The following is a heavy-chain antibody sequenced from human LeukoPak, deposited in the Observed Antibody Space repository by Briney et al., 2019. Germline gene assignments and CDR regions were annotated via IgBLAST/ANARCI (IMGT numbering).Heavy chain of an antibody. Sequence: GGSLRLSCAASGFTFSSYGMHWVRQAPGKGLEWVAVIWYDGSNKYYADSVKGRFTISRDNAKNTLYLQMNGLRAGDTAVYYCAKDGAAAIWSYYTDVSGKGNTVTVSS. D-gene: IGHD2-2*01. CDR2: IWYDGSNK. J-gene: IGHJ6*03. V-gene: IGHV3-33*06. CDR1: GFTFSSYG. CDR3: AKDGAAAIWSYYTDV.